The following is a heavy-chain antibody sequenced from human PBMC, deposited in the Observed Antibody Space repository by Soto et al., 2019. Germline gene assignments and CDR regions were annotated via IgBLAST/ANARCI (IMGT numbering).Heavy chain of an antibody. Sequence: QVQLVQSGAEVRKPGASVKVSCRTSGFNFASYGFNWVRQAPGQGLEWMGWVSVYNGHTKFQEKFQARVTLTTDTATTTAYMELRSLRSDDTVVYYCARGGVNDYGYADYWGQGTLVNVSS. J-gene: IGHJ4*02. D-gene: IGHD5-18*01. V-gene: IGHV1-18*04. CDR2: VSVYNGHT. CDR3: ARGGVNDYGYADY. CDR1: GFNFASYG.